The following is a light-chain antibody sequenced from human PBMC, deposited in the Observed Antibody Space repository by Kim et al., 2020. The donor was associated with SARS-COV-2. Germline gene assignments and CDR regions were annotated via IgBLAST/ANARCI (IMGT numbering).Light chain of an antibody. Sequence: PGQRVTISCSGGSYNIGSNTVNWYQQFPRTAPKLLIYNDYQRPSGVPERFSGSRSGTSASLVISGLQSEDEAVYYCATWDDSLNGLFGGGTKVTVL. J-gene: IGLJ2*01. V-gene: IGLV1-44*01. CDR1: SYNIGSNT. CDR3: ATWDDSLNGL. CDR2: NDY.